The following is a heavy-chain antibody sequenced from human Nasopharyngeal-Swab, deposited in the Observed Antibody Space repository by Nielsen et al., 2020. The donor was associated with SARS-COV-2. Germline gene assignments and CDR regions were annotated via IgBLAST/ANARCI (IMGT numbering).Heavy chain of an antibody. Sequence: WIRQPPGKGLEWIGYIYYSGSTNYNPSLKSRVTISVDKSKNQFSLKLSSVTAADTAVYYCARDFKGGYCSGGSCHGMDVWGQGTTVTVSS. CDR3: ARDFKGGYCSGGSCHGMDV. V-gene: IGHV4-59*12. D-gene: IGHD2-15*01. CDR2: IYYSGST. J-gene: IGHJ6*02.